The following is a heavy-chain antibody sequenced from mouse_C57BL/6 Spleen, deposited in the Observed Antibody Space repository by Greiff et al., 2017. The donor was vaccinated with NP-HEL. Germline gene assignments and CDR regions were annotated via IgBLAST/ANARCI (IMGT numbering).Heavy chain of an antibody. V-gene: IGHV1-80*01. J-gene: IGHJ4*01. CDR2: IYPGDGDT. Sequence: VKLQESGAELVKPGASVKISCKASGYAFSSYWMNWVKQRPGKGLEWIGQIYPGDGDTNYNGKFKGKATLTADKSSSTAYMQLSSLTSEDSAVYLCAREAAQVPMDYWGQGTSVTVSS. CDR1: GYAFSSYW. CDR3: AREAAQVPMDY. D-gene: IGHD3-2*02.